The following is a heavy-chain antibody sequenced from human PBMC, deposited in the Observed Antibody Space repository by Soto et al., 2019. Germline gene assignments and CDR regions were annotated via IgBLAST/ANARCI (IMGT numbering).Heavy chain of an antibody. D-gene: IGHD3-16*01. CDR2: ISSRGDTI. CDR3: ATDWGLE. Sequence: QVQLVEFGGGLVKPGGSLKLSCAASGFTFTDYYMNWIRQAPGKGLEWVSYISSRGDTIYYADSVKGRFTISRDNAANTLYLQMNSLRAEDTALYYCATDWGLEWGQGTLVTVSS. CDR1: GFTFTDYY. V-gene: IGHV3-11*01. J-gene: IGHJ4*02.